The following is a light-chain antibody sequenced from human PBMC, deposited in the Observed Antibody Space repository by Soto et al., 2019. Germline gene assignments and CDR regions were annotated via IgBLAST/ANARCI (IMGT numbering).Light chain of an antibody. CDR3: QQYNSYWT. V-gene: IGKV1-5*01. Sequence: DIQMRQAPSTLSASVGDRVTITCRASHNIERWLAWYQQKPGKAPKLLLYDVSSLESGVPSRFSGGGSGTEFTLTISSLQPDDFATYYCQQYNSYWTFGQGTKV. CDR2: DVS. J-gene: IGKJ1*01. CDR1: HNIERW.